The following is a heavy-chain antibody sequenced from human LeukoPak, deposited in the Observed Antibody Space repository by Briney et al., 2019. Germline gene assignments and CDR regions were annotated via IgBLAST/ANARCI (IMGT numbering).Heavy chain of an antibody. CDR1: GASISSFY. CDR3: VTDRSGSYDY. Sequence: IPSETLSLTCTVSGASISSFYWSWIRQPAGKGLEWIGRIYTSGGTNYNPSLKSRVTMSIDTSKNQFSLKPYSVTAADTAVYYCVTDRSGSYDYWGQGILVTVSS. V-gene: IGHV4-4*07. J-gene: IGHJ4*02. D-gene: IGHD1-26*01. CDR2: IYTSGGT.